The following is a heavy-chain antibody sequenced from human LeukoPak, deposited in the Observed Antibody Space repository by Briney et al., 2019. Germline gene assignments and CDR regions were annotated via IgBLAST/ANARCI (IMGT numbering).Heavy chain of an antibody. CDR2: ISSSSNYI. CDR1: GFTFSSYS. V-gene: IGHV3-21*01. J-gene: IGHJ3*02. Sequence: GGSLRLSCAASGFTFSSYSMNWVRQAPGKGLEWVSSISSSSNYIYYADSVKGRFTISRDNAKNSLYLQMNSLRAEDTAVYYCARLTYDSSRGLDAFDIWAKGQWSPSLQ. CDR3: ARLTYDSSRGLDAFDI. D-gene: IGHD3-22*01.